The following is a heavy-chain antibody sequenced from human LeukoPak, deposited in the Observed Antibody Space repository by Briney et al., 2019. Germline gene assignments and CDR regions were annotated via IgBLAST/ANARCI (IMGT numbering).Heavy chain of an antibody. CDR2: INPNSGGT. V-gene: IGHV1-2*06. J-gene: IGHJ4*02. CDR1: GYTFTGYY. Sequence: ASVKVSCNASGYTFTGYYIHWVRQAPGQGLEWMGRINPNSGGTNYAQKFQGRVTMTRDTSISTAYMELSRLRSDDTAVYYCQLISPGDYWGQGTLVTVSS. D-gene: IGHD1-1*01. CDR3: QLISPGDY.